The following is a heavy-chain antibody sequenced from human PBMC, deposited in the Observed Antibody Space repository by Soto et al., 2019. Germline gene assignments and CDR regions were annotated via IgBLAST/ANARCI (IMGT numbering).Heavy chain of an antibody. Sequence: PGGSLRLSCSASGFTFSNAWMTWVRQAPGKGPEWVARIKSKTDGGTTDYAAPVKVRFSISRDDSKNTVYLQMNSLKTEDTAVYYCTTDDPINRYWGQGTLVTVSS. V-gene: IGHV3-15*01. CDR1: GFTFSNAW. J-gene: IGHJ4*02. CDR3: TTDDPINRY. CDR2: IKSKTDGGTT.